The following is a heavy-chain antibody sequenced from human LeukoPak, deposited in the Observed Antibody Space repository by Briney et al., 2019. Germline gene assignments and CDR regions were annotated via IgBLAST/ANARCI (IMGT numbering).Heavy chain of an antibody. CDR1: GGSISSYY. CDR3: ARKLGYYYDSSGSIDAFDI. Sequence: AETLSLTCTVSGGSISSYYWSWIRQPPGKGLEWIGYIYYTGSTNYSPSPKSRVTISLDTSKNHFSLKLSSVTAADTAVYYCARKLGYYYDSSGSIDAFDIWGQGTMVTVSS. J-gene: IGHJ3*02. D-gene: IGHD3-22*01. V-gene: IGHV4-59*01. CDR2: IYYTGST.